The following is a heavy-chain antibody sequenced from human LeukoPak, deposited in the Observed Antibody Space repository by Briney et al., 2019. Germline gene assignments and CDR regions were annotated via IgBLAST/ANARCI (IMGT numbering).Heavy chain of an antibody. CDR1: AFTFRIYA. V-gene: IGHV3-23*01. CDR2: IRGSGSAT. Sequence: GGSLRLSCAPSAFTFRIYAMNWVRQAPRKGLGWVSAIRGSGSATYYADSVKGRFTISRDNSKNTLYLQMNSLRAEDTAVYYCAKDQYGEAFDIWGPGTMVTVSS. J-gene: IGHJ3*02. CDR3: AKDQYGEAFDI. D-gene: IGHD4-17*01.